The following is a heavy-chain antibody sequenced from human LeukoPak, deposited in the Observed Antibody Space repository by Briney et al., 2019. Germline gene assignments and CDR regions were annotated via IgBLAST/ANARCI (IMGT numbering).Heavy chain of an antibody. CDR3: VRDDRGIAVGSRDH. D-gene: IGHD6-19*01. Sequence: GGSLRLSCAASGFSFSNHWMIWVRKAPGKGLEWVATINPDGTEKRYVDSVKGRFTISRDNGKNSLYLQMSSLRAEDTAVYYCVRDDRGIAVGSRDHGAQGTLVTVSS. V-gene: IGHV3-7*03. J-gene: IGHJ4*02. CDR1: GFSFSNHW. CDR2: INPDGTEK.